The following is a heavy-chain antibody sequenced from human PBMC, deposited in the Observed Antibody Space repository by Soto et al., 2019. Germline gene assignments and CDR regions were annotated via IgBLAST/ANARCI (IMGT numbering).Heavy chain of an antibody. V-gene: IGHV3-53*01. D-gene: IGHD6-6*01. J-gene: IGHJ3*02. CDR2: IYSGGST. CDR3: ARQASSSFAFDI. CDR1: GFTVSSNY. Sequence: GGSLRLSCAASGFTVSSNYMSWVRQAPGKGLEWVSVIYSGGSTYYADSVKGRFTISRVNSKNTLYLQMNSLRAEDTAVYYCARQASSSFAFDIWGQGTMVTVSS.